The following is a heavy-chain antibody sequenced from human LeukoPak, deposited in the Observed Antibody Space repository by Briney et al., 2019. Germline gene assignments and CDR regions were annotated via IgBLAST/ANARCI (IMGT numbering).Heavy chain of an antibody. J-gene: IGHJ4*02. D-gene: IGHD4-11*01. CDR1: GFTFSDYY. V-gene: IGHV3-11*01. CDR3: ARRYSNSFDY. Sequence: KSGGSLRLSCAASGFTFSDYYMTWIRQAPGNGLEWVSYISNSGGTIYYTDSVKGRFTISRDNAKNSLYLQMNSLRAEDTAVYYCARRYSNSFDYWGQGTLVTVSS. CDR2: ISNSGGTI.